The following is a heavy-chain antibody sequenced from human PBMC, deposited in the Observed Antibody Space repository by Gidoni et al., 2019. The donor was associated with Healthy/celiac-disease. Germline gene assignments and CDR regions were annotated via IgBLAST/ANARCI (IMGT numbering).Heavy chain of an antibody. CDR1: GGSISSGGYY. Sequence: QVQLQESGPGLVKPSQTLSLTCTVSGGSISSGGYYWSWIRQHPGKGLEWIGYIYYSGSTYYNPTLKSRVTISVDTSKNQFSLKLSSVTAADTAVYYCASGYPGITGTMVGGFFDYWGQGTLVTVSS. CDR3: ASGYPGITGTMVGGFFDY. V-gene: IGHV4-31*03. J-gene: IGHJ4*02. D-gene: IGHD1-20*01. CDR2: IYYSGST.